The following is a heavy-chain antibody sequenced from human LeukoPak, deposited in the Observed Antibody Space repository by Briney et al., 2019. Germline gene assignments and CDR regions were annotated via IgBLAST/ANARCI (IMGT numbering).Heavy chain of an antibody. CDR2: ISYDGSNK. V-gene: IGHV3-30*03. J-gene: IGHJ4*02. Sequence: AGGSLRLSCAASGFTFSSYGMHWVRQAPGKGLEWVAVISYDGSNKYYADSVKGRFTISRDNSKNTLYLQMNSLRAEDTAVYYCASAWIQLWLFDYWGQGTLVTVSS. D-gene: IGHD5-18*01. CDR1: GFTFSSYG. CDR3: ASAWIQLWLFDY.